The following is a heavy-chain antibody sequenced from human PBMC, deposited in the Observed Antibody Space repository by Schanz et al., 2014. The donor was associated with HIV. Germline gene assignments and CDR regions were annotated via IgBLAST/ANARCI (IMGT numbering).Heavy chain of an antibody. CDR2: ISDDGSNE. Sequence: QVQLVESGGGVVQPGRSLRLSCAASGFTFSTYGMHWVRQAPGKGLEWVAFISDDGSNEYYADSVKGRFTISRDNSKNTLYLQMNSLRTEDTAVYYCAKAAVTDYLDYWGQGTLVTVSS. CDR1: GFTFSTYG. D-gene: IGHD2-21*02. V-gene: IGHV3-30*18. CDR3: AKAAVTDYLDY. J-gene: IGHJ4*02.